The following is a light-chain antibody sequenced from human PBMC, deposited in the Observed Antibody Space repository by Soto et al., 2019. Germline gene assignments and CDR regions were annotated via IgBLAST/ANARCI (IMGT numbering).Light chain of an antibody. J-gene: IGKJ3*01. CDR1: QSVSSN. Sequence: EIVMTQSLATLSVSPGERATLSCRASQSVSSNLAWYQQKPGQAPRLLIYGASTRATGIPARFSGSGSGTEFTLTISSLQSEDFAVYYCQQYNNWPFTFGPGTKVDNK. CDR3: QQYNNWPFT. V-gene: IGKV3-15*01. CDR2: GAS.